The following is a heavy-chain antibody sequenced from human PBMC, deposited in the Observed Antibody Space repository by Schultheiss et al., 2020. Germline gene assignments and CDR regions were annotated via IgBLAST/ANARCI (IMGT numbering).Heavy chain of an antibody. CDR3: ARTSALQFYYYYGMDV. CDR1: GFTFSSSW. V-gene: IGHV3-33*08. D-gene: IGHD5-24*01. Sequence: GGSLRLSCAASGFTFSSSWMHWVCQAPEKGLEWVAVIWYDGSNKYYADSVKGRFTISRDNSKNTLYLQMNSLRAEDTAVYYCARTSALQFYYYYGMDVWGQGTTVTVSS. CDR2: IWYDGSNK. J-gene: IGHJ6*02.